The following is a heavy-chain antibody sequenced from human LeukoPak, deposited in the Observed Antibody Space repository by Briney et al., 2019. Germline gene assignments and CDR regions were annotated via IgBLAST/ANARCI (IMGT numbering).Heavy chain of an antibody. V-gene: IGHV4-34*01. CDR2: INHSGSI. Sequence: SETLSLTCAVYGGSFSGYYWSWIRQPPGKGLEWIGEINHSGSINYNPSLKSRVTISVDTSKNQFSLKLSSVTAADTAVYYCARVQSPTYYDFWSGYLSYWGQGTLVTVSS. J-gene: IGHJ4*02. CDR3: ARVQSPTYYDFWSGYLSY. CDR1: GGSFSGYY. D-gene: IGHD3-3*01.